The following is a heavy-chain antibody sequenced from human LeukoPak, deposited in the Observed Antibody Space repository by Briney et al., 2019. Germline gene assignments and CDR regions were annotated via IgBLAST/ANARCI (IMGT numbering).Heavy chain of an antibody. J-gene: IGHJ4*02. V-gene: IGHV3-64D*06. Sequence: PGGSLRLSCSASGFTFSTYAMHWVRQAPGKGLEYVSSITSNGDTTYYTDSVRGRFTISRDNSKNTLYLQMSSLRAEDTVVYYCLKDRLGAGGYWGQGTLVSVSS. CDR2: ITSNGDTT. CDR1: GFTFSTYA. D-gene: IGHD7-27*01. CDR3: LKDRLGAGGY.